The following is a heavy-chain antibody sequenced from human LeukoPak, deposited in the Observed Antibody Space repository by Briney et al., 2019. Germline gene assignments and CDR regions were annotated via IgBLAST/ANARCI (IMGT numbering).Heavy chain of an antibody. Sequence: PGGSLRLSCAASGFTFSSYSMNWVRQAPGKGLEWVSSISSSSSSYIYYADSVKGRFTISRDNAKNSLYLQMNSLRAEDTAVYYCARDRGSIAVAGFIDYWGQGTLVTVSS. CDR1: GFTFSSYS. CDR3: ARDRGSIAVAGFIDY. V-gene: IGHV3-21*01. CDR2: ISSSSSSYI. J-gene: IGHJ4*02. D-gene: IGHD6-19*01.